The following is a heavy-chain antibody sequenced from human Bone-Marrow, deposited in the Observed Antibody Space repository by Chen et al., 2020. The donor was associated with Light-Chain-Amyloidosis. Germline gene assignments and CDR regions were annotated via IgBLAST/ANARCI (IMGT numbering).Heavy chain of an antibody. V-gene: IGHV3-23*01. CDR3: AKFLGPNLYFFDS. CDR2: ITGSGDNI. D-gene: IGHD2-15*01. Sequence: EVQLLESGGGLVQPGGSLRLSCVASGFTFSGYTLSWVRQAPGKGLERVSGITGSGDNIFYADSVKGRFTISRDNSKDTLYLQMNILRAEDTAVYYCAKFLGPNLYFFDSWGQGALVTVSS. CDR1: GFTFSGYT. J-gene: IGHJ4*02.